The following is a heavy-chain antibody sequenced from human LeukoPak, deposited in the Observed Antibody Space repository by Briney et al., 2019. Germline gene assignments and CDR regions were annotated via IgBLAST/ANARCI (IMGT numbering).Heavy chain of an antibody. D-gene: IGHD5-18*01. Sequence: GGSLRLSCAASGFTFSSYAMSWVRQAPGKGLEWVSAISGSGGSTYYADSVKGRFTISRDNSKNTLYLQMNSLRAEDTAVYYCAKDWGYSCGYSYYFDYWGQGTLVTVSS. CDR2: ISGSGGST. CDR3: AKDWGYSCGYSYYFDY. J-gene: IGHJ4*02. V-gene: IGHV3-23*01. CDR1: GFTFSSYA.